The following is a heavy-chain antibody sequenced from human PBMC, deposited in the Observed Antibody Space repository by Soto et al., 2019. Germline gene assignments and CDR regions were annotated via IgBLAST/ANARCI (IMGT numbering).Heavy chain of an antibody. D-gene: IGHD6-13*01. V-gene: IGHV4-4*07. J-gene: IGHJ4*02. CDR1: GDSISSYY. CDR2: IYTSGST. CDR3: ARGGSLYPYYFDY. Sequence: QVQLQESGPGLVKPSETLSLTCTVSGDSISSYYWSWIRQPAGKGLEWSGRIYTSGSTNYNPSLRRRVTGSVDTSKNQSSLRQSTVTTADTAVYYCARGGSLYPYYFDYWGQGTLVTVSS.